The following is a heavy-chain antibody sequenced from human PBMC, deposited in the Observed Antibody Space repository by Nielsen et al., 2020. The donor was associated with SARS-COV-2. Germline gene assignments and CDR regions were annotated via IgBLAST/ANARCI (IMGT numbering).Heavy chain of an antibody. J-gene: IGHJ6*02. D-gene: IGHD3-10*01. Sequence: TLSLTCTVSGGSVSSGGYYWSWIRQHPGKGLEWIVYIYYSGSTYYNPSLKSRVTITVDTSKNQFSLKLSSVTAADTAVYYCASDRVSGSYYNYYYGMDVWGQGTTVTVSS. CDR3: ASDRVSGSYYNYYYGMDV. V-gene: IGHV4-31*03. CDR1: GGSVSSGGYY. CDR2: IYYSGST.